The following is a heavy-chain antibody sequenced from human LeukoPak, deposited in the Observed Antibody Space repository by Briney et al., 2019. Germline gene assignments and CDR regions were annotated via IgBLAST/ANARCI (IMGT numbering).Heavy chain of an antibody. CDR2: IYNTLDT. V-gene: IGHV4-59*01. CDR1: GDSIIGYY. Sequence: PSGTLSLTCTVSGDSIIGYYWSWIRQPPGKRLEWIGYIYNTLDTTYNPSLESRVTIPLDMSNKQFSLRLSSVTAADTAVYCCARRRYYDSTGYNPTYYFDYWGQGILVTVSS. J-gene: IGHJ4*02. CDR3: ARRRYYDSTGYNPTYYFDY. D-gene: IGHD3-22*01.